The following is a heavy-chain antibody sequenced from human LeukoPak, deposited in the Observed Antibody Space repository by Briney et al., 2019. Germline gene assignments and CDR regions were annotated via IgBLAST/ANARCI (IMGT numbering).Heavy chain of an antibody. Sequence: GGSLRLSCAASGFTVSRNFMSWVRQAPGKGLEWVSVIYSGGLTYHSDSVKGRFTISRDNSKNTLYLQMNSLKTEDTAVYYCTTEAVGATSRDRDYWGQGTLVTVSS. CDR2: IYSGGLT. CDR3: TTEAVGATSRDRDY. V-gene: IGHV3-53*01. CDR1: GFTVSRNF. J-gene: IGHJ4*02. D-gene: IGHD1-26*01.